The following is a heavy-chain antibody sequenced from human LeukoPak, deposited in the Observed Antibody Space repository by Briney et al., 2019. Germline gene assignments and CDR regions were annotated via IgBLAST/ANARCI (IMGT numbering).Heavy chain of an antibody. D-gene: IGHD6-6*01. CDR2: INHSGST. CDR3: ARLFSPYSSSSYYYGMDV. Sequence: SETLSLTCAVYGGSFSGYYWSWIRQPPGKGLEWIGEINHSGSTNYNPSLKSRVTISVDTSKNQFSLKLSSVTAADTAVYYCARLFSPYSSSSYYYGMDVWGQGTTVTVSS. J-gene: IGHJ6*02. CDR1: GGSFSGYY. V-gene: IGHV4-34*01.